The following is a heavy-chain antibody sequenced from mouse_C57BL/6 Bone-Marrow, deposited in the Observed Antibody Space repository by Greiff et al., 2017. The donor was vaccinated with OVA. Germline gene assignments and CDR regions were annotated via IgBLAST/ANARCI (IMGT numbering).Heavy chain of an antibody. V-gene: IGHV1-18*01. CDR2: INPNNGGT. CDR3: ARITTVVAKDYYAMDY. D-gene: IGHD1-1*01. CDR1: GYTFTDYN. J-gene: IGHJ4*01. Sequence: EVQRVESGPELVKPGASVKIPCKASGYTFTDYNMDWVKQSHGKSLEWIGDINPNNGGTIYNQKFKGKATLTVDKSSSTAYMELRSLTSEDTAVYYCARITTVVAKDYYAMDYWGQGTSVTVSS.